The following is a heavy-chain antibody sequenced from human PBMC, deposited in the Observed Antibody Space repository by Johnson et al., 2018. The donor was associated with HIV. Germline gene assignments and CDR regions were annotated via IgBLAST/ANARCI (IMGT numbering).Heavy chain of an antibody. V-gene: IGHV3-74*02. CDR2: IKSDGSYT. D-gene: IGHD6-6*01. CDR1: GFTFSSYW. CDR3: AKASVIAARPKGGNAFDI. J-gene: IGHJ3*02. Sequence: QLVESGGGVVQPGRSLRLSCAASGFTFSSYWMHWVRQDPGKGLVWVSRIKSDGSYTSYADSVKGRFTISRDNSKNSLYLQMNSLRTEDTALYYCAKASVIAARPKGGNAFDIWGQGTMVTVSS.